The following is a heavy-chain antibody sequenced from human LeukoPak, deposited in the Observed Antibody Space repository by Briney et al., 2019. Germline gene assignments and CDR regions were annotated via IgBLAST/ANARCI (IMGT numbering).Heavy chain of an antibody. V-gene: IGHV4-59*08. Sequence: SETLSLTCTVSGGSISSYYWSWIRQPPGKGLEWIGYIYYSGSTNYNPSLKSRVTISVDTSKNQFSLKLSSVTAADTAVYFCARNYYDTKKPWDWGQGTLVTVSS. J-gene: IGHJ4*02. CDR3: ARNYYDTKKPWD. D-gene: IGHD3-22*01. CDR1: GGSISSYY. CDR2: IYYSGST.